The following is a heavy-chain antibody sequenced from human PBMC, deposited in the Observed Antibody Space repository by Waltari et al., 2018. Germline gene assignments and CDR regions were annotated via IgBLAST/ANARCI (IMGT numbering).Heavy chain of an antibody. CDR1: GFTFSNYA. V-gene: IGHV3-30*01. CDR2: ISYDGVRN. Sequence: QVHLVESGGGVVQPGRSLRLSCAASGFTFSNYAMHWVRQIPGKGLEWVAAISYDGVRNNYGDSVKGRFTISRDKPKNTLYLQMHRLRAEDTAVYYCARGGDIVVVPSDAYFYYGMDVWGQGTTVTVSS. D-gene: IGHD2-2*01. CDR3: ARGGDIVVVPSDAYFYYGMDV. J-gene: IGHJ6*02.